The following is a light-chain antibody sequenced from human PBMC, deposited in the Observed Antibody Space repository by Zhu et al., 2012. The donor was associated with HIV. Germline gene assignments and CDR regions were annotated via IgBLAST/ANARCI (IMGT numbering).Light chain of an antibody. CDR1: QDISTW. CDR3: HQYSSYPWT. J-gene: IGKJ1*01. CDR2: KAS. Sequence: DIQMTQSPSTLSASVGDGVTITCRASQDISTWLAWYQQQSGKAPKVLGIYKASSLESGVPSRFSGSGSGTDFTLTISSLQPEDFATYYCHQYSSYPWTFGQGTKVEIK. V-gene: IGKV1-5*03.